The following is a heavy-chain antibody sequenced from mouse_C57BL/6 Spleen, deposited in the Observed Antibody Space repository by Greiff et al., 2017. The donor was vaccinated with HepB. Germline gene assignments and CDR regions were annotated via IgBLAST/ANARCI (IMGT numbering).Heavy chain of an antibody. CDR1: GYTFTSYW. Sequence: QVHVKQSGAELVKPGASVKLSCKASGYTFTSYWMHWVKQRPGQGLEWIGMIHPNSGSTNYNEKFKSKATLTVDKSSSTAYMQLSSLTSEDSAVYYCARGFKLGRWGYFDYWGQGTTLTVSS. CDR3: ARGFKLGRWGYFDY. D-gene: IGHD4-1*01. CDR2: IHPNSGST. J-gene: IGHJ2*01. V-gene: IGHV1-64*01.